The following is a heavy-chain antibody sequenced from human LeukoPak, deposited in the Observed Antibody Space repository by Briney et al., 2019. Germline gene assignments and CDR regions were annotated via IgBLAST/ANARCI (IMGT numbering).Heavy chain of an antibody. J-gene: IGHJ4*02. CDR3: ARGIAAAGTQPPDY. CDR2: ISYDGSNK. V-gene: IGHV3-30*19. CDR1: GFTFSSYG. D-gene: IGHD6-13*01. Sequence: GGSLRLSCAASGFTFSSYGMHWVRQAPGKGLEWVAVISYDGSNKYYADSVKGRFTISRDNSKNTLYLQMNSLRAEDTAVYYCARGIAAAGTQPPDYWGQGTLVTVSS.